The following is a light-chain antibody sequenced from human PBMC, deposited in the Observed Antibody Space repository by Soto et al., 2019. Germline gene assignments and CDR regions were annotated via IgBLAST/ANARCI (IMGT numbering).Light chain of an antibody. Sequence: GDRVTITCRASQGFSSALAWYQQKPGKAPKLLIYDASSLESGVPSRFSGSGSGTDFTLTISSLQPEDFATYYCQQFNNYPPLFTFGPGTKVDIK. CDR3: QQFNNYPPLFT. CDR2: DAS. J-gene: IGKJ3*01. CDR1: QGFSSA. V-gene: IGKV1D-13*01.